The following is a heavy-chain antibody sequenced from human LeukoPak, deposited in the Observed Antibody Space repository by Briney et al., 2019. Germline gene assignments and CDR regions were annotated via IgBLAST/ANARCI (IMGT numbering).Heavy chain of an antibody. Sequence: PSETLSLTCTVSGRSISTSYSWGWIRQPPGKGLEWIGTIYYSGRAYYSSSLKSRVTISVDTSRNQFSLKLHSVTAADTSTYYCASTKLGFSSAWDWGQGILITVSS. D-gene: IGHD6-19*01. J-gene: IGHJ4*02. CDR3: ASTKLGFSSAWD. CDR1: GRSISTSYS. CDR2: IYYSGRA. V-gene: IGHV4-38-2*02.